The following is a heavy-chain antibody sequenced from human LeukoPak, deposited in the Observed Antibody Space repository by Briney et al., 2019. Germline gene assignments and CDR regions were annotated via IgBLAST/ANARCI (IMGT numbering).Heavy chain of an antibody. CDR1: GFTFDTYS. CDR3: AVVAGRFPPDY. D-gene: IGHD6-19*01. V-gene: IGHV3-30*03. J-gene: IGHJ4*02. CDR2: TSLDESHK. Sequence: GGSLRLSCAGSGFTFDTYSINWVRQAPGKGLDWVAFTSLDESHKFYADSVEGRFAISRDNSKNTLFLQMDNLRLDDTAKYYCAVVAGRFPPDYWGQGTLVTVSS.